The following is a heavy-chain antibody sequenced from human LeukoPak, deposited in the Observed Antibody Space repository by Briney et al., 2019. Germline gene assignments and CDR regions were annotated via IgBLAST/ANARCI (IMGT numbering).Heavy chain of an antibody. CDR3: ARVFQGGEWLLGGLDY. J-gene: IGHJ4*02. D-gene: IGHD3-3*01. Sequence: SETLSLTCTVSGGSISSYYWSWIRQPPGKGLEWIGYIYYSGSTNYNPSLKSRVTISVDTSKNQFSLKLSSVTAADTAVYYCARVFQGGEWLLGGLDYWGQGTLVTVSS. CDR1: GGSISSYY. V-gene: IGHV4-59*01. CDR2: IYYSGST.